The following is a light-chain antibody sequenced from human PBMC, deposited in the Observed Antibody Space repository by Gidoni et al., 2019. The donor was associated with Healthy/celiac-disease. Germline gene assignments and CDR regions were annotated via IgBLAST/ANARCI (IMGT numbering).Light chain of an antibody. CDR2: DAS. J-gene: IGKJ4*01. V-gene: IGKV1-33*01. Sequence: DIQMTQSPSSLSASVGDRVTITCQASQDISNYLNWYQQKPGKAPKLLIYDASNLETGVPSRFSGSGSGTDVTFTISSLQHEDIATYYCQQYDNRLLTFGGGTKVEIK. CDR3: QQYDNRLLT. CDR1: QDISNY.